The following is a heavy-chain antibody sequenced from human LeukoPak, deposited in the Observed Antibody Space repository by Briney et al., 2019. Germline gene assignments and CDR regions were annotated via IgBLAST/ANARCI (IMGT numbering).Heavy chain of an antibody. Sequence: GGSLRLSCAASGFTFSSSWMRWVRQAPGKALEWVANIKEDGSEKYYVDSVKGRFTISRDNAKNSLYLQMNSLRAKDTAVYYCASEIAVAGPFDYWGQGTLVTVSS. J-gene: IGHJ4*02. V-gene: IGHV3-7*01. D-gene: IGHD6-19*01. CDR3: ASEIAVAGPFDY. CDR1: GFTFSSSW. CDR2: IKEDGSEK.